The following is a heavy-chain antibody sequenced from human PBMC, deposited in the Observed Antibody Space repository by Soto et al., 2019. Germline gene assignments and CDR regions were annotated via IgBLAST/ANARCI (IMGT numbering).Heavy chain of an antibody. Sequence: EVQLVESGGGLIQPGGSLRLSCAASGFTFSSNDMNWVRQAPGKGLEWVSLIYSGGSTYYADSVKGRFTISRDNSKNTLYIQMSSLRSEDTAVYYCATRPLLPGAPWGQWTMVTVSS. D-gene: IGHD3-22*01. CDR2: IYSGGST. CDR3: ATRPLLPGAP. J-gene: IGHJ3*01. CDR1: GFTFSSND. V-gene: IGHV3-53*01.